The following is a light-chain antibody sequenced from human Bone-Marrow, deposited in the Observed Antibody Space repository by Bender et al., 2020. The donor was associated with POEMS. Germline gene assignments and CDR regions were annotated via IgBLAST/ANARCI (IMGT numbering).Light chain of an antibody. CDR2: DVS. Sequence: QSALTQPASVSGSPGQSVTISCTGTSRDVGGFDFVSWYQQHPDKAPKLMIYDVSNRPSGVSNRFSGSKSGNTASLTISGLQPEDEADYYCASYAGSNPVVFGGGTKLTVL. CDR3: ASYAGSNPVV. V-gene: IGLV2-14*03. CDR1: SRDVGGFDF. J-gene: IGLJ3*02.